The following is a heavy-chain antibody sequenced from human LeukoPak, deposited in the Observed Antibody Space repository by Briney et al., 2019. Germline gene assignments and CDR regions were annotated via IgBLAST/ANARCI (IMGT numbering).Heavy chain of an antibody. V-gene: IGHV1-69*13. J-gene: IGHJ4*02. D-gene: IGHD3-22*01. CDR2: IIPIFGTA. CDR1: GGTFSSYA. Sequence: SVKVSCKASGGTFSSYAISWVRQAPGQGLEWMGGIIPIFGTANYAQKFQGRVTITADESTSTAYMELSSLRSEDTAVYYCAREGAAYYYDSSGYGCWGQGTLVTVSS. CDR3: AREGAAYYYDSSGYGC.